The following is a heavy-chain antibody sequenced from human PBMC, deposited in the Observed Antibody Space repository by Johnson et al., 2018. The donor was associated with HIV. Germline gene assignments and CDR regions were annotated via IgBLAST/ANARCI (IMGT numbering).Heavy chain of an antibody. Sequence: QVQLVESGGGVVQPGGSLRLSCAASGFTFSSYWMSWVRQAPGKGLEWVAFIRYDGNSKYYADSVKGRFTISRDNSKNTLYLQMNSLRAEDTAVYYCARVTMIVVVMQAFDIWGQGTMVTVSS. CDR1: GFTFSSYW. V-gene: IGHV3-30*02. CDR2: IRYDGNSK. J-gene: IGHJ3*02. CDR3: ARVTMIVVVMQAFDI. D-gene: IGHD3-22*01.